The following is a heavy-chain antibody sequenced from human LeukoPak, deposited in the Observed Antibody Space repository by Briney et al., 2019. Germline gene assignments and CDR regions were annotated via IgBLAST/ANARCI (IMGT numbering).Heavy chain of an antibody. CDR3: AKAGVITCFDY. D-gene: IGHD3-10*01. CDR1: GFIFDDYA. V-gene: IGHV3-9*01. CDR2: ISWNSGSI. J-gene: IGHJ4*02. Sequence: GGSLRLSCAASGFIFDDYAMHWVRQAPGKGLEWVSGISWNSGSIGYADSVKGRFTISRDNAKNSLYLQMNSLRAEDTAVYYCAKAGVITCFDYWGQGTLVTVSS.